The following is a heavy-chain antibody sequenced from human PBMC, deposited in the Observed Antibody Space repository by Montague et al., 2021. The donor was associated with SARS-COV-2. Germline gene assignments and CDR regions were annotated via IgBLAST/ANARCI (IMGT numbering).Heavy chain of an antibody. J-gene: IGHJ3*02. Sequence: SETLSLTCTVSGGSISRYSWIWIRQPPVKGLEWIGYIYNSGSTNYNPSLTSRVTISVDTSKNQFSLKLSSVAAADTAVYYCARVGRGSSWYEVAFDIWGQGTLVAGCS. D-gene: IGHD6-13*01. CDR2: IYNSGST. CDR3: ARVGRGSSWYEVAFDI. CDR1: GGSISRYS. V-gene: IGHV4-59*01.